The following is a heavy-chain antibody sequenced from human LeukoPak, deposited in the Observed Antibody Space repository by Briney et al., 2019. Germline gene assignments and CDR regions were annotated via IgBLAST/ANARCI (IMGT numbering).Heavy chain of an antibody. CDR1: GFTFRSYG. CDR3: ARDRAAAMEYYYMDV. D-gene: IGHD2-2*01. CDR2: IWYDGSNK. Sequence: GRSLRLSCAASGFTFRSYGMHWVRQAPGEGLEWVAVIWYDGSNKKYADSVKGRFTISRDNSKNTLYLQMNSLRAEDTAVYYCARDRAAAMEYYYMDVWGKGTTVTVSS. J-gene: IGHJ6*03. V-gene: IGHV3-33*01.